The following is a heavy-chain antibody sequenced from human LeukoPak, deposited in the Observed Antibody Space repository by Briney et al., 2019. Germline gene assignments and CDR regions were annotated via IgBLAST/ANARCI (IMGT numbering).Heavy chain of an antibody. D-gene: IGHD3-22*01. J-gene: IGHJ4*02. CDR3: ARVWGSSGYYRAFDY. CDR1: GFTFSSYW. CDR2: IKQDGSEK. V-gene: IGHV3-7*01. Sequence: HPGGSLRLSCAASGFTFSSYWMSWVRQAPGKGLEWVANIKQDGSEKYYVDSVKGRFTISRDNAKNSLYLQMNSLRAEDTAVYYCARVWGSSGYYRAFDYWGQGTLVTVSS.